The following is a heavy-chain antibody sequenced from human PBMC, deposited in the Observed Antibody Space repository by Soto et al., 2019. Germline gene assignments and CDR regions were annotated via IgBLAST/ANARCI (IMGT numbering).Heavy chain of an antibody. J-gene: IGHJ6*02. Sequence: ASVKVSCKASGYTFTSYDINWVRQATGQGLERMGWMNPNSGNTGYAQKFQGRVTMTRNTSISTAYMELSSLRSEDTAVYYCASLSSKRENNYYHYGMDVWGQGTTGTVSS. CDR1: GYTFTSYD. CDR3: ASLSSKRENNYYHYGMDV. V-gene: IGHV1-8*01. D-gene: IGHD2-2*01. CDR2: MNPNSGNT.